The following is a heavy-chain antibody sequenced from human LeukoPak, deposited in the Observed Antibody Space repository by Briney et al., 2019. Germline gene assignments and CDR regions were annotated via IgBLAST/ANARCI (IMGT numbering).Heavy chain of an antibody. J-gene: IGHJ4*02. V-gene: IGHV4-39*01. CDR2: IYYSGRT. Sequence: SETLSLTCTVSGGSVSSESYYWGWIRQPPGRGLEWIGTIYYSGRTYYNPSLKSRVTISVDTSKNQFSLKLSSVTAADTAVYYCARLVGAAAHHFDYWGQGTLVTVSS. D-gene: IGHD6-13*01. CDR1: GGSVSSESYY. CDR3: ARLVGAAAHHFDY.